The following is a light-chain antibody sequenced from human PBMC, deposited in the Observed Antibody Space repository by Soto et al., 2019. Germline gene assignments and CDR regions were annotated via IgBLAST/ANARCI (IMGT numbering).Light chain of an antibody. J-gene: IGLJ1*01. CDR3: QSYDSSLSAHV. CDR2: GKN. V-gene: IGLV1-40*01. Sequence: QSALTQPPSVSGAPGQRVTISCTGSSSKNGAGYDVHWYQQLPGAAPKLLIYGKNNRPSGVPDRFSGSKSGTSASLAITGLQAEDEADYYCQSYDSSLSAHVFGTGTKVTVL. CDR1: SSKNGAGYD.